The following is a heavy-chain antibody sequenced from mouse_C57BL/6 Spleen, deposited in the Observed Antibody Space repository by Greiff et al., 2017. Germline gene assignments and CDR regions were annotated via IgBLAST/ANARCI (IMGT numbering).Heavy chain of an antibody. V-gene: IGHV1-72*01. Sequence: QVQLQQPGAELVKPGASVKLSCKASGYTFTSYWMHWVKQRPGRGLEWIGRIDPNSGGTTYNEKFKSKATLTVDKPSSTAYMQLSSLTSEDSAVYYCAREDYYGSSPYWYFDVWGTGTTVTVSS. J-gene: IGHJ1*03. CDR2: IDPNSGGT. CDR3: AREDYYGSSPYWYFDV. CDR1: GYTFTSYW. D-gene: IGHD1-1*01.